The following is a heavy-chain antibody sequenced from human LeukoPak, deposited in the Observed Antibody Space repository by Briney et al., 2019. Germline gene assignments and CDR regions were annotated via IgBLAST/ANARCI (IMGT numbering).Heavy chain of an antibody. J-gene: IGHJ4*02. D-gene: IGHD3-10*01. CDR2: IKQDGSEK. V-gene: IGHV3-7*03. CDR1: GFTFSSYW. Sequence: GGSLRLSCAASGFTFSSYWMSWVRQAPGKGLEWVANIKQDGSEKYYVDSVKGRFTTSRDNAKNSLYLQMNSLRAEDTAVYYCARDHRKVRGVIDYWGQGTLVTVSS. CDR3: ARDHRKVRGVIDY.